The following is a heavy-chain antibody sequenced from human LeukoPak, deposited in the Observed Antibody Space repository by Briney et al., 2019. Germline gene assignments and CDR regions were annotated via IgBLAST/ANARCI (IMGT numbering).Heavy chain of an antibody. V-gene: IGHV1-69*13. CDR2: IIPIFGTA. J-gene: IGHJ4*02. CDR1: GGTFSSNT. CDR3: ARVWCSGGSCYSSRGAFDI. D-gene: IGHD2-15*01. Sequence: SVKVSCKASGGTFSSNTISWVRQAPGQGLECMGGIIPIFGTANYAQKFQGRVTITADESTSTAYMELSSLRYEDTAVYYCARVWCSGGSCYSSRGAFDIWGQGTLVTVSS.